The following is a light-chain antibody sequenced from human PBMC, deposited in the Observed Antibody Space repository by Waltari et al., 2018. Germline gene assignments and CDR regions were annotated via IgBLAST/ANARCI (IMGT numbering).Light chain of an antibody. CDR3: SSYTSSSTLV. CDR2: DVS. V-gene: IGLV2-14*01. CDR1: SSDVGGYNY. J-gene: IGLJ2*01. Sequence: QSALTQPASVSGSPGQSITISCTGTSSDVGGYNYVSLYQQHPGKAPKLMIYDVSNRHSGVSNRFAGSKSGNTASLTISGLQAEDEADYYCSSYTSSSTLVFGGGTKLTVL.